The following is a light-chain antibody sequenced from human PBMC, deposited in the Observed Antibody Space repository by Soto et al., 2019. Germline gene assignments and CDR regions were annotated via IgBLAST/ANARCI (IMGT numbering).Light chain of an antibody. J-gene: IGKJ4*01. CDR3: QQYKNWPLT. Sequence: EIVMTQSPATLPVSPGGRATLSCRASQSVGSNLAWYQQKPGQAPRLLFYGASTRATGFPARFSGSGSGTEFTLTIRSLQSEDFAVYYCQQYKNWPLTFGGGTRVEIK. V-gene: IGKV3-15*01. CDR2: GAS. CDR1: QSVGSN.